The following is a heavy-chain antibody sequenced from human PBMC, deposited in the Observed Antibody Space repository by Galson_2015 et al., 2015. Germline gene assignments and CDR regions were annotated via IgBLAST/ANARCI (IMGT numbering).Heavy chain of an antibody. CDR2: ISYDGSNK. CDR1: GFTFSSYG. V-gene: IGHV3-30*18. Sequence: SLRLSCAASGFTFSSYGMHWVRQAPGKGLEWVAVISYDGSNKYYADSVKGRFTISRDNSKNTLYLQMNSLRAEDTAVYYCAKVTDYGDDSSGYYPNDAFDIWSQGTMVTVSS. CDR3: AKVTDYGDDSSGYYPNDAFDI. J-gene: IGHJ3*02. D-gene: IGHD3-22*01.